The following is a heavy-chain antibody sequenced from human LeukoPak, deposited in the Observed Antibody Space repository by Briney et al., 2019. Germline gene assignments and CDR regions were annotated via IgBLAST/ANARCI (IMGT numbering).Heavy chain of an antibody. CDR2: IIPLLDIT. V-gene: IGHV1-69*04. CDR1: GGTLSNYG. Sequence: SVKVSCKASGGTLSNYGFSWVRQAPGQGLEWMGRIIPLLDITTYAERFQGRVTITADKSTSTAYMEVSSLRSEDTAVYYCATDGPAAMGADYLYGLDVWGQGTTVTVSS. D-gene: IGHD2-2*01. J-gene: IGHJ6*02. CDR3: ATDGPAAMGADYLYGLDV.